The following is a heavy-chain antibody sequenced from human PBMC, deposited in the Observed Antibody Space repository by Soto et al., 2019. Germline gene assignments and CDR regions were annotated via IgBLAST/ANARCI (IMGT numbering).Heavy chain of an antibody. Sequence: VGSLRLSCAASGFTLRSYSMTWVRQAPGKGLEWVSYISISSRTIYYADSVRGRFTISRDNAKNSLYMQMNSLRDEDTAVYYCARAPHGNSGTYNFDYWGQGTLVTVSS. CDR2: ISISSRTI. D-gene: IGHD3-10*01. CDR3: ARAPHGNSGTYNFDY. V-gene: IGHV3-48*02. J-gene: IGHJ4*02. CDR1: GFTLRSYS.